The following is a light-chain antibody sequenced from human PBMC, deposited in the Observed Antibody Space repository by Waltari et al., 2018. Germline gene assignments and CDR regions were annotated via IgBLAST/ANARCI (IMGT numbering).Light chain of an antibody. CDR1: QSVLYSSNNKNY. V-gene: IGKV4-1*01. CDR3: QQYYSTPYT. CDR2: WAS. J-gene: IGKJ2*01. Sequence: DIQMTQSPDSLAVSLGERATINCKSSQSVLYSSNNKNYLAWYQQKPGQPPKLLIYWASTRGSGVPDRFSGSGSGTDFTLTISSLQAEDVAVYYCQQYYSTPYTFGQGTKLEIK.